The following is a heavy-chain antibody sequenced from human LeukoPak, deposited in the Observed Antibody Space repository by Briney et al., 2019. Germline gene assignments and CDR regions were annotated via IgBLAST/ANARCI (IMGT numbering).Heavy chain of an antibody. CDR1: GFTFTSTA. CDR3: AAGVPHSSGYR. Sequence: SVKVSCKASGFTFTSTAVQWVRQARGQRLEWIGWIVVGSGNTNYAQKFQERVTITRDMSTSTAYMELSSLRSEDTAVYYCAAGVPHSSGYRWGQGTLVTVSS. D-gene: IGHD3-22*01. V-gene: IGHV1-58*01. J-gene: IGHJ4*02. CDR2: IVVGSGNT.